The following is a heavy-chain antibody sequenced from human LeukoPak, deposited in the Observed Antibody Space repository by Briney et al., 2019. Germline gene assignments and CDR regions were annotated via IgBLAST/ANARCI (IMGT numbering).Heavy chain of an antibody. Sequence: ASVKVSCKASGYTFTSYAMHWVRQAPGQRLEWMGWINAGNGNATYTQKFQDRVTFTRDTSASTAYIDLSSLRSEDTAVYYCARVSSGWHGYLDYWGQGTPVTVSS. CDR2: INAGNGNA. CDR1: GYTFTSYA. V-gene: IGHV1-3*01. D-gene: IGHD6-25*01. J-gene: IGHJ4*02. CDR3: ARVSSGWHGYLDY.